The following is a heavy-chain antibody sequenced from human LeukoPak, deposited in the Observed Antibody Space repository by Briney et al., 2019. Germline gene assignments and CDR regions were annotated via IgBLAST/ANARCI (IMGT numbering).Heavy chain of an antibody. Sequence: SETLSLTCTVFGGSISSSSYYWGWIRQPPGKGLEWIGSIYYSGSTYYNPSLKSRVTISVDTSKNQFSLKLSSVTAADTAVYYCARDPDPNASHYYTDVWGKGTTVTVSS. D-gene: IGHD1-1*01. CDR2: IYYSGST. J-gene: IGHJ6*03. CDR1: GGSISSSSYY. CDR3: ARDPDPNASHYYTDV. V-gene: IGHV4-39*07.